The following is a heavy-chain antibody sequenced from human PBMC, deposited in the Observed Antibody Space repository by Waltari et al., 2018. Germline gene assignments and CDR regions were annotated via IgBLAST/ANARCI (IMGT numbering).Heavy chain of an antibody. Sequence: QLQLQESGPGLVKPSETLSLTCTVSGGSITSNRHYWGWTRQPPGQGLEWIGTISYPGATYSSPSLKSRVTISRDTSKNQRSLTLGSVTAADTALYYCATYIGASVGTAAFDVWGQGTMVTVSS. J-gene: IGHJ3*01. CDR1: GGSITSNRHY. CDR3: ATYIGASVGTAAFDV. CDR2: ISYPGAT. D-gene: IGHD5-12*01. V-gene: IGHV4-39*01.